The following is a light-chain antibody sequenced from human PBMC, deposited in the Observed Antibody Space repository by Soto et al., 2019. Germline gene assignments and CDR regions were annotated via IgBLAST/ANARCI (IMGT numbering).Light chain of an antibody. V-gene: IGKV3-15*01. CDR1: QSVARSF. Sequence: EIVLTQSPGTLSLSPGERATLSCRASQSVARSFLAWYQQKPGQAPRVLIYGTSTRATGIPARFSGSGSGTEFTLIISSLQSEDFGVYYCQQYDNWPPITFGQGTRLEIK. J-gene: IGKJ5*01. CDR3: QQYDNWPPIT. CDR2: GTS.